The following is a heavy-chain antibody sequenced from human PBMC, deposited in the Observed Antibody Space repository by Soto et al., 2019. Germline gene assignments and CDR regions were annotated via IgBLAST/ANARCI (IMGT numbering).Heavy chain of an antibody. Sequence: SETLSLTCTVSSGSISSGDWWGWVRQPPEKGLEWIGEIHQRGTTNYNPSLKNRVTISMDKSKSQLSLTLSSVTAADTAVYYCARVGRYYMDVWGKGTSVTVSS. CDR1: SGSISSGDW. V-gene: IGHV4-4*02. CDR3: ARVGRYYMDV. J-gene: IGHJ6*03. CDR2: IHQRGTT.